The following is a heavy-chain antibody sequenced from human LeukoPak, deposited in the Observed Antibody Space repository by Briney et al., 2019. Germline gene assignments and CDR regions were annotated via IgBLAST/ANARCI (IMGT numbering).Heavy chain of an antibody. CDR2: ISYDGSNK. Sequence: GRSLRLSCAASGFTFSSYAMHWVRQAPGKGLEWLAVISYDGSNKYYADSVKGRFTISRDNSKNTLYLQMNSLRAEDTAVYYCARAYGHDYVWGSYRYGEMDYWGQGTLVTVSS. D-gene: IGHD3-16*02. V-gene: IGHV3-30*04. J-gene: IGHJ4*02. CDR1: GFTFSSYA. CDR3: ARAYGHDYVWGSYRYGEMDY.